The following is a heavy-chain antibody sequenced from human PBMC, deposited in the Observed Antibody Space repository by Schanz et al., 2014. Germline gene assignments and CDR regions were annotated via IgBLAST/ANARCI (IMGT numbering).Heavy chain of an antibody. V-gene: IGHV3-21*01. Sequence: VQLVDSGGGLVKPGGSLQLSCAASGLIFSNYVMNWVRQAPGKGLEWVSYVSRSTPDIYYADSVKGRFTMSRDNAKNSVFLQMNSLRAEDTAVYYCVRDSFFAFDYWGQGTLVTVSS. D-gene: IGHD3-3*01. CDR3: VRDSFFAFDY. CDR1: GLIFSNYV. CDR2: VSRSTPDI. J-gene: IGHJ4*02.